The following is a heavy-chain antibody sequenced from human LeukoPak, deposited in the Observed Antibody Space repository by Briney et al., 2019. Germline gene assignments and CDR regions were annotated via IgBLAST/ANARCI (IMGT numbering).Heavy chain of an antibody. D-gene: IGHD1-20*01. CDR1: EFILSTYA. Sequence: GGSLRLSCADSEFILSTYAMNWVRQAPGRGLEWVSSISPSGSAIFYAHSVKGRFTISRDNAKNSLYLQMNSLRAEDTAVYYCARETLYNWNDGGDCDYWGQGTLVTVSS. CDR3: ARETLYNWNDGGDCDY. V-gene: IGHV3-21*01. J-gene: IGHJ4*02. CDR2: ISPSGSAI.